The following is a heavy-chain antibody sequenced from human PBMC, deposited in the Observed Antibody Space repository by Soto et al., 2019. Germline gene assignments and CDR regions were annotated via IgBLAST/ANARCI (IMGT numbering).Heavy chain of an antibody. J-gene: IGHJ4*02. CDR2: INHSGST. CDR1: GASISSGGYY. D-gene: IGHD3-10*01. Sequence: SETLSLTCTASGASISSGGYYWSGIRQALSPGLEWIGEINHSGSTNYNPSLKSRVTISVDTSKNQFSLKLSSVTAADTAVYYCARGSRVLLWFGERRNFDYWGQGTLVTVSS. CDR3: ARGSRVLLWFGERRNFDY. V-gene: IGHV4-39*07.